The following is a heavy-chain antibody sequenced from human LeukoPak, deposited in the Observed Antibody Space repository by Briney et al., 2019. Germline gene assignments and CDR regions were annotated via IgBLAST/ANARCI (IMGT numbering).Heavy chain of an antibody. CDR2: IYYSGST. D-gene: IGHD5-18*01. J-gene: IGHJ4*02. CDR1: GFTFSSYA. CDR3: ARHAGLSYGFDY. Sequence: GSLRLTCAASGFTFSSYAMSWVRQPPGKGLEWIGSIYYSGSTYYNPSLKSRVTISVDTSKNQFSLKLRSVTAADTAVYYCARHAGLSYGFDYWGQGTLVTVFS. V-gene: IGHV4-38-2*01.